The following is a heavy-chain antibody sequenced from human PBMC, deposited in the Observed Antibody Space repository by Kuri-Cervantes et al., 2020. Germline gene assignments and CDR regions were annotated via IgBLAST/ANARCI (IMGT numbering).Heavy chain of an antibody. CDR3: ARDSHVNTPMVGYYYYMDV. J-gene: IGHJ6*03. D-gene: IGHD5-18*01. Sequence: SETLSLTCAISGDSVSSNSAAWNWIRQSPSRGLEWLGRTYYRSKWYNDYAVSVKSRITINPDTSKNQFSLRLSSVTTADTAVYFCARDSHVNTPMVGYYYYMDVWGKGTTVTVSS. CDR2: TYYRSKWYN. CDR1: GDSVSSNSAA. V-gene: IGHV6-1*01.